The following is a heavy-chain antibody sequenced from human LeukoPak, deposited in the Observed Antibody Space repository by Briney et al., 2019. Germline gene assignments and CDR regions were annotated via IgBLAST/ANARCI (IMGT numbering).Heavy chain of an antibody. CDR3: ARVGITGTTFDP. V-gene: IGHV4-59*11. Sequence: PSETLSLTCTVSGGSISSHYWSWIRQPPGKGLEWIGYIYYSGSTNYNPSLKSRVTISVDTSKNQFSLKLSSATAADTAVYYCARVGITGTTFDPWGQGTLVTVSS. CDR2: IYYSGST. J-gene: IGHJ5*02. D-gene: IGHD1-7*01. CDR1: GGSISSHY.